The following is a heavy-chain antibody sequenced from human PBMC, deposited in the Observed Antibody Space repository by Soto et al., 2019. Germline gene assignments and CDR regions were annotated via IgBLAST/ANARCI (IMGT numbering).Heavy chain of an antibody. Sequence: GASVKVSCKTSGYTFTNYYIHWVRQAPGQGLEWMGVINPSGISTTYAQKFQGRVTMTRDTSTSTVYMDLSSLRPEDTAVYFCARVPVSYRAPRSGGSCYLFDYWGQGTLVTVSS. CDR1: GYTFTNYY. CDR2: INPSGIST. V-gene: IGHV1-46*01. J-gene: IGHJ4*02. D-gene: IGHD2-15*01. CDR3: ARVPVSYRAPRSGGSCYLFDY.